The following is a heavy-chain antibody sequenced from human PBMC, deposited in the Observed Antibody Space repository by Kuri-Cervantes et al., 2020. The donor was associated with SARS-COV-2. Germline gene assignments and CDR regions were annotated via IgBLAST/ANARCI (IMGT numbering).Heavy chain of an antibody. J-gene: IGHJ6*03. CDR2: IIPIFGTA. CDR3: ARASTYCSSTSCYDYYYTDV. Sequence: SVKVSCKASGGTFSSYAISWVRQAPGQGLEWMGRIIPIFGTANYAQKFQGRVTITADESTSTAYMELSSLRSEDTAVYYCARASTYCSSTSCYDYYYTDVWGKGTTVTVSS. V-gene: IGHV1-69*13. CDR1: GGTFSSYA. D-gene: IGHD2-2*01.